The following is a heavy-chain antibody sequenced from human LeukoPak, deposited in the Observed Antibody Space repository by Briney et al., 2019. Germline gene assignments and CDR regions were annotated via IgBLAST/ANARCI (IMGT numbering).Heavy chain of an antibody. CDR1: GGSISSYN. J-gene: IGHJ4*02. V-gene: IGHV4-59*01. CDR2: IYRSGST. Sequence: SETLSLTCTVSGGSISSYNWSWIRQPPGKGLEWIGYIYRSGSTNYNPSLRGRVTISLDTSKNQFSLKLSSVTAADTAVYYCARGDSSGWPYFDYWGQGALVTVSS. CDR3: ARGDSSGWPYFDY. D-gene: IGHD6-19*01.